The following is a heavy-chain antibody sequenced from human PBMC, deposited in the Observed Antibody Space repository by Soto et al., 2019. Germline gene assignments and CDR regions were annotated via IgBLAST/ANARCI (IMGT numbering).Heavy chain of an antibody. CDR3: ARDRSVLTYGFDI. Sequence: EVQLVESGGGLVQPGGSLRLSCAASGFTFSSYSMNSVRQAPGKGLEWVSYISSSSRTIYYADSVKGRFTISRDNAKNSLYLQMNSLRDEDTAVYYCARDRSVLTYGFDIWGQGTMVTVSS. J-gene: IGHJ3*02. CDR1: GFTFSSYS. V-gene: IGHV3-48*02. CDR2: ISSSSRTI.